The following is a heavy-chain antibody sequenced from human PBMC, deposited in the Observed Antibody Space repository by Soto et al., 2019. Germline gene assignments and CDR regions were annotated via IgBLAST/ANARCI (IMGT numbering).Heavy chain of an antibody. Sequence: ASVKVSCKASGYTFTSYAMHWVRQAPGQRLEWMGWINAGNGNTKYSQKFQGRVTITRDTSASTAYMELSSLRSEDTAVYYCARDRDRIAVADCFDYWGQGTLVTVSS. CDR1: GYTFTSYA. J-gene: IGHJ4*02. CDR3: ARDRDRIAVADCFDY. V-gene: IGHV1-3*01. D-gene: IGHD6-19*01. CDR2: INAGNGNT.